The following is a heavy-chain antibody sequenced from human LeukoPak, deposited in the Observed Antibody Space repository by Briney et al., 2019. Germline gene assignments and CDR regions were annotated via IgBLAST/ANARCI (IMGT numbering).Heavy chain of an antibody. D-gene: IGHD3-16*02. CDR2: IYHSGST. CDR3: ALYFYDYVWGSYRSPSGLFDP. CDR1: GYSINNGYY. Sequence: PSETLSLTCSVSGYSINNGYYWGWIRQTPGKGLEWIGSIYHSGSTNYNPSLKSRVTIPVDKSKNQFSLKLSSVTAADTAVYYCALYFYDYVWGSYRSPSGLFDPWGQGTLVTVSS. V-gene: IGHV4-38-2*02. J-gene: IGHJ5*02.